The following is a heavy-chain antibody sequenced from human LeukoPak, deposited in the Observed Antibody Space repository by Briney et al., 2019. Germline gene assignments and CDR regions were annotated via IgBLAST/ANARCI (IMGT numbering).Heavy chain of an antibody. D-gene: IGHD3-22*01. CDR1: GGSISSSSYY. J-gene: IGHJ4*02. V-gene: IGHV4-39*01. Sequence: SETLSLSCTVSGGSISSSSYYWGWIRQPPGKGLEWIGSIYYSGSTYYNPSLKSRVTISVDTSKNQFSLKLSSVTAADTAVYYCARPLYYYDSSGYHFWGQGTLVTVSS. CDR3: ARPLYYYDSSGYHF. CDR2: IYYSGST.